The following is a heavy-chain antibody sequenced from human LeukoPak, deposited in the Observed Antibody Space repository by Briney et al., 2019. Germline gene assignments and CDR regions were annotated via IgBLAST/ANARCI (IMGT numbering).Heavy chain of an antibody. D-gene: IGHD3-22*01. CDR1: GGSISSYY. CDR3: ARSSEGRYYYDSSGFSYYYYYMDV. Sequence: PSETLSLTCTVSGGSISSYYWSWLRQPPGKGLEWIGYIYYSGSTYYNPSLRSRVTISVDTSKNQFSLKLSSMTAADTAVYYCARSSEGRYYYDSSGFSYYYYYMDVWGKGTTVTISS. CDR2: IYYSGST. V-gene: IGHV4-59*01. J-gene: IGHJ6*03.